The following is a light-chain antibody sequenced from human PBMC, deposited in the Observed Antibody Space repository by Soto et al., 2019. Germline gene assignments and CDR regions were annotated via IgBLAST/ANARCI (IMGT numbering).Light chain of an antibody. J-gene: IGLJ2*01. CDR3: SSYTSTSTPLI. CDR1: SSDIGAYDY. V-gene: IGLV2-14*01. Sequence: QSALTQPASVSGSPGQSITISCSGSSSDIGAYDYVSWYQQYPGKAPKLLIYEVTSRPSGVSHRFSRSKSGSTASLSISGLQLEDDADYYCSSYTSTSTPLIFGGGTKVTVL. CDR2: EVT.